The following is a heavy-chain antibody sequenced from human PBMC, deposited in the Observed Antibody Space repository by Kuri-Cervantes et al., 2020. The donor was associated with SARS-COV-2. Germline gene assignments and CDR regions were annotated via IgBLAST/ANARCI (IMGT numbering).Heavy chain of an antibody. J-gene: IGHJ6*02. D-gene: IGHD6-19*01. V-gene: IGHV3-30*03. CDR1: GFTVNSYC. CDR2: ISYDGSNK. CDR3: ARAAWGSAGTHYYYYGMDV. Sequence: GESLKISCAASGFTVNSYCINWVRQAPGKGLEWVAVISYDGSNKYYADSVKGRFTISRDNSKNTLYLQMNSLRAEDTAVYYCARAAWGSAGTHYYYYGMDVWGQGTTVTVSS.